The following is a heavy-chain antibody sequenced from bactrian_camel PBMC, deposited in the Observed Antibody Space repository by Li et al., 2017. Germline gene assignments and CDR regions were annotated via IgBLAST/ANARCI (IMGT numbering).Heavy chain of an antibody. V-gene: IGHV3S53*01. J-gene: IGHJ4*01. CDR1: GYMVSELY. CDR3: VVGTYGGSCPWYFGETEYDY. CDR2: IDKSRAT. Sequence: HVQLVESGGGSVQPGGSLRLSCEVSGYMVSELYMAWFRQAPGKEREGVAAIDKSRATTYAGSLQGRFTISKDNAENTLYLQMVSLKPEDSAMYYCVVGTYGGSCPWYFGETEYDYKGQGTQVTVS. D-gene: IGHD2*01.